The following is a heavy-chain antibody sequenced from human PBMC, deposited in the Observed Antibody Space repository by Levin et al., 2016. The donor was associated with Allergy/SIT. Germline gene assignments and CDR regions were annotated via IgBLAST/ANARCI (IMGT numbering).Heavy chain of an antibody. V-gene: IGHV1-3*01. J-gene: IGHJ6*02. CDR1: GYTFTSYG. D-gene: IGHD4-17*01. Sequence: ASVKVSCKASGYTFTSYGISWVRQAPGQGLEWMGWINAGNGNTKYSQKFQGRVTITRDTSASTAYMELSSLRSEDTAVYYCATDSGSDYGDYLNYYGMDVWGQGTTVTVSS. CDR3: ATDSGSDYGDYLNYYGMDV. CDR2: INAGNGNT.